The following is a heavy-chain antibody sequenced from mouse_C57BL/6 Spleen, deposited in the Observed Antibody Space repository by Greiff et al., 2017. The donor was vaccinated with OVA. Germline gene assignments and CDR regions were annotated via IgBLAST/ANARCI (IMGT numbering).Heavy chain of an antibody. CDR1: GFTFSDYG. CDR2: ISSGSSTI. CDR3: ARGNDAMDY. Sequence: EVKVEESGGGLVKPGGSLKLSCAASGFTFSDYGMHWVRQAPEKGLEWVAYISSGSSTIYYADTVKGRFTISRDNAKNTLFLQMTSQRSEDTAMYYCARGNDAMDYWGQGTSVTVSS. V-gene: IGHV5-17*01. J-gene: IGHJ4*01.